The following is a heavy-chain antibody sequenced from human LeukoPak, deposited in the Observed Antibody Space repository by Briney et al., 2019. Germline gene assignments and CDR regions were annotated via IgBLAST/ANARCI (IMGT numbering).Heavy chain of an antibody. V-gene: IGHV1-69*01. Sequence: SVKVSCKASGGTFSSYAISWVRQAPGQGLEWMGGIIPIFGTANYAQKFQGRVTITADESTSTAYMELSSLRSEDTAVYYCARTTEGGYSNGYFYYYYMDVWGKGTTVTISS. D-gene: IGHD4-11*01. CDR1: GGTFSSYA. CDR3: ARTTEGGYSNGYFYYYYMDV. J-gene: IGHJ6*03. CDR2: IIPIFGTA.